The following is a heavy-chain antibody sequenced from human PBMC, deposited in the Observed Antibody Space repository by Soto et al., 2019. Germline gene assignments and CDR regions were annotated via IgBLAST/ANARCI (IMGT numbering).Heavy chain of an antibody. V-gene: IGHV3-33*01. D-gene: IGHD2-15*01. CDR1: GFTFSSYG. CDR3: ARGYCSGGSCYPFDY. J-gene: IGHJ4*02. Sequence: QVQLVESGGGVVQPGRSLRLSCAASGFTFSSYGMHWVRQAPGKGLEWVAVIWYDGSNKYYADSVKGRFTISRDNSKNTLYLQMNSLRAEDTAVYYCARGYCSGGSCYPFDYWGQGTLVTVSS. CDR2: IWYDGSNK.